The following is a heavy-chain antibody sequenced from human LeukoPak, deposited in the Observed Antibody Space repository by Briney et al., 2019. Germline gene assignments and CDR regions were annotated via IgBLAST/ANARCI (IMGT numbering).Heavy chain of an antibody. D-gene: IGHD5-18*01. CDR2: ISNDGSIK. CDR1: GFTFSSYG. J-gene: IGHJ4*02. V-gene: IGHV3-30*03. CDR3: ARVSVQLWSSSDY. Sequence: PGRSLRLSCAASGFTFSSYGMHWVRQAPGEGLEWVAVISNDGSIKYYADPVKGRFTVSRDNSKNTLYLQMNSLRAEDTAVYYCARVSVQLWSSSDYWGQGTLITVSS.